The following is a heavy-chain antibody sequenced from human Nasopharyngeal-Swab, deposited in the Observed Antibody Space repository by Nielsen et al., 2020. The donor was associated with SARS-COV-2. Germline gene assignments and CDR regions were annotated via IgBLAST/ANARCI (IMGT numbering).Heavy chain of an antibody. J-gene: IGHJ4*02. Sequence: ASVKVSCKGSGYTLTELSMHWVRQAPGKGLEWMGGFDPEDGETIYAQKFQGRVTMTEDTSTDTAYMELSSLRSEDTAVYYCATAGIAAVGDFRTYDYWGQGTLVTVSS. V-gene: IGHV1-24*01. CDR1: GYTLTELS. D-gene: IGHD6-13*01. CDR2: FDPEDGET. CDR3: ATAGIAAVGDFRTYDY.